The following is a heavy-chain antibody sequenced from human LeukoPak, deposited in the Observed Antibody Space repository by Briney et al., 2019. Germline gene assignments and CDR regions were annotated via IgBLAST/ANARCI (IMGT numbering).Heavy chain of an antibody. CDR1: GFTFGNYA. CDR2: ISGGGGST. V-gene: IGHV3-23*01. D-gene: IGHD6-19*01. CDR3: AKDPWGIAVANTNGWFDP. Sequence: PGGSLRLSCAASGFTFGNYAMSWVRRAPGKGLKWVSGISGGGGSTYYADSVKGRFTISRDNSRNTLYLQMNSLRAEDTAVYYCAKDPWGIAVANTNGWFDPWAREPWLPSPQ. J-gene: IGHJ5*02.